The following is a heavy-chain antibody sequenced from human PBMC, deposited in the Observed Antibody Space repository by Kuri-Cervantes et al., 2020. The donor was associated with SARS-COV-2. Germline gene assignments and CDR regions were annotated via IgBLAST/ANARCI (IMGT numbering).Heavy chain of an antibody. V-gene: IGHV1-2*02. CDR1: GYTFTGYY. Sequence: ASVKVSCKASGYTFTGYYMHWVRQAPGQGLEWMGWINPSGGTKYAQKFQGRVTMTRDTSISTAYMELRSLRSDDTAVYYCARGLWFGELSPNWFDPWGQGTLVTVSS. D-gene: IGHD3-10*01. CDR3: ARGLWFGELSPNWFDP. J-gene: IGHJ5*02. CDR2: INPSGGT.